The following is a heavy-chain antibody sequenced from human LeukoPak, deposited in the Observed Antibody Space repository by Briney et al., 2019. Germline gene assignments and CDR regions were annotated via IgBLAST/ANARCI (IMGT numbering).Heavy chain of an antibody. J-gene: IGHJ4*02. V-gene: IGHV1-2*02. Sequence: ASVKVSCKASGYTFTGYYMHWVRQAPGQGLEWMEWINPNSGGTNYAQKFQGRVTMTRDTSISTAYMELSRLRSDDTAVYYCARGMDYYDSSGYYLMGDYWGQGTLVTVSS. CDR1: GYTFTGYY. CDR2: INPNSGGT. CDR3: ARGMDYYDSSGYYLMGDY. D-gene: IGHD3-22*01.